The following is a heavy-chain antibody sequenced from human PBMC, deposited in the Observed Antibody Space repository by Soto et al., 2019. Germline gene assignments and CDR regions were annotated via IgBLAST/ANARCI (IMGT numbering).Heavy chain of an antibody. CDR2: IYYSGST. D-gene: IGHD2-15*01. CDR1: GGSINRSSAS. Sequence: PSETMSLTCPASGGSINRSSASGGWLRPPPGKGLEWIGSIYYSGSTYYNPSLKSRVTISVDTSKNQFSLKLSSVTAADTAVYYCARHEGYCSGGSCYPSFDEWGQGTLVTVSS. CDR3: ARHEGYCSGGSCYPSFDE. J-gene: IGHJ4*02. V-gene: IGHV4-39*01.